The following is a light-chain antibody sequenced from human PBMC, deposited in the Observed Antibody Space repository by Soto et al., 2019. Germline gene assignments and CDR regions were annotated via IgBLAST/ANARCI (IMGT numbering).Light chain of an antibody. CDR3: SSYTSSRAYV. J-gene: IGLJ1*01. CDR1: SSDVGGYNY. CDR2: EVS. Sequence: VLTQPASVSGSPGQSITISCTGTSSDVGGYNYVSWYQQQSGKAPKLMIHEVSNRPSGVSNRFSGSKPGNTASLTISGLQAEDEADYYCSSYTSSRAYVFGIGTKVTVL. V-gene: IGLV2-14*01.